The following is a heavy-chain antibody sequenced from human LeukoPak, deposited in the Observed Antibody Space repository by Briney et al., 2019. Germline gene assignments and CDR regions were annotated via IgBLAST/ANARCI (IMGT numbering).Heavy chain of an antibody. V-gene: IGHV1-18*01. CDR2: ISPYNGDT. CDR3: ARDRIGLIWVGELLH. CDR1: GYSFPNYG. D-gene: IGHD3-10*01. Sequence: GASVKVSCKASGYSFPNYGINWVRQAPGQGLEWLGWISPYNGDTNYAQTFQGRVTLTTDTSTSTAYMELRSLRSDDTAIYYCARDRIGLIWVGELLHWGQGTLLSVSS. J-gene: IGHJ4*02.